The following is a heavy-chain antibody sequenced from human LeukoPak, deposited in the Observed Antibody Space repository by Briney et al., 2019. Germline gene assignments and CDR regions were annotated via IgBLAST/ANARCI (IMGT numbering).Heavy chain of an antibody. CDR1: GYTFTSYG. V-gene: IGHV1-18*01. CDR2: ISVYNGNT. CDR3: AREVVAAAGLNWFDP. D-gene: IGHD6-13*01. J-gene: IGHJ5*02. Sequence: GASVKVSCKASGYTFTSYGISWVRQAPAQGLEWMGWISVYNGNTNYAQKLQGRVTMTTDTSTSTDYMELRSLRSDDTAVYDCAREVVAAAGLNWFDPWGQGTLVTVSS.